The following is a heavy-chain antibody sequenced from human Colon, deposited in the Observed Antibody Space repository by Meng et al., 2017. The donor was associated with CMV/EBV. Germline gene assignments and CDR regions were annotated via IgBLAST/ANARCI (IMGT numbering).Heavy chain of an antibody. J-gene: IGHJ6*02. CDR2: IHKDGST. CDR3: TRDRWHCPYDGLCYYFSMDV. CDR1: GFDVNINY. Sequence: GESLKISCAVSGFDVNINYMTWVRRAPGRGLEWVSTIHKDGSTYHADSVKGRSTVSRDSSRNTFFLQVDSVTLEDTAVYYCTRDRWHCPYDGLCYYFSMDVWGHGTPVTVSS. V-gene: IGHV3-66*02. D-gene: IGHD5-24*01.